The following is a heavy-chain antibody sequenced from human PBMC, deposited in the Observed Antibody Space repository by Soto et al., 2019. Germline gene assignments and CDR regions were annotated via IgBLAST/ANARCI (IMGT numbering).Heavy chain of an antibody. CDR3: ARSAWAGSYPDYYYYMDV. V-gene: IGHV3-11*01. Sequence: GGSLRLSCAASGFTFSDYYMSWIRQAPGKGLEWVSYISSSGSTIYYADSVKGRFTISRDNAKNSLYLQMNSLRAEDTAVYYCARSAWAGSYPDYYYYMDVWGKGTTVTVSS. CDR2: ISSSGSTI. J-gene: IGHJ6*03. CDR1: GFTFSDYY. D-gene: IGHD3-10*01.